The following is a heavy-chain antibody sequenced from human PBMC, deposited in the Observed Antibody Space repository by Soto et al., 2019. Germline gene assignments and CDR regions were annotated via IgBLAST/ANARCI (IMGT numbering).Heavy chain of an antibody. CDR3: AKVPGPIVGAANAFDI. D-gene: IGHD1-26*01. J-gene: IGHJ3*02. CDR2: ISGSGGST. CDR1: GFTFSSYA. Sequence: GGSLRLSCAASGFTFSSYAMSWVRQAPGKGLEWVSAISGSGGSTYYADSVKGRFTISRDNSKNTLYLQMNSLRAEDTAVYYCAKVPGPIVGAANAFDIWGQGTMVTVS. V-gene: IGHV3-23*01.